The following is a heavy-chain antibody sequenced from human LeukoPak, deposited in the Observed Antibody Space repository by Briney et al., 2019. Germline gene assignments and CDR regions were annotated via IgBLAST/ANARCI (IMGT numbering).Heavy chain of an antibody. V-gene: IGHV3-21*01. D-gene: IGHD3-22*01. Sequence: PGGSLRLSCAASGFTFSSHAMTWVRQAPGKGLEWVSTISGSGSNTYYADSVKGRFTISRDNAKNSLYLQMNSLRAEDTAVYYCARPPTTYYYDSTDYWGQGTLVTVSS. CDR1: GFTFSSHA. CDR2: ISGSGSNT. J-gene: IGHJ4*02. CDR3: ARPPTTYYYDSTDY.